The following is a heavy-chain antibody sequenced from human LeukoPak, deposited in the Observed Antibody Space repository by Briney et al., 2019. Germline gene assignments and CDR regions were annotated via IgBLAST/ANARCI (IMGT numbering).Heavy chain of an antibody. V-gene: IGHV3-48*03. CDR3: ATLTVASPFGY. CDR2: ISSTGSTK. J-gene: IGHJ4*02. CDR1: GFTFSIYE. Sequence: PGGSLRLSCAASGFTFSIYEMYWVRQVPGKGLEWVSYISSTGSTKYYAASVKGRFTISRDNAKNSLYLQMNSLRAEDTAVYYCATLTVASPFGYWGQGALVTVSS. D-gene: IGHD5-12*01.